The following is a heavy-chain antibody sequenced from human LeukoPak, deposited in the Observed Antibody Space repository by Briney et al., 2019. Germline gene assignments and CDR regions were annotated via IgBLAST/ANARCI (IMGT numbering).Heavy chain of an antibody. CDR3: ARDAQAGDSWGYLNSGSYYFDY. J-gene: IGHJ4*02. CDR2: IIPIFGTA. Sequence: GASVKVSCKASGGTFSSYAISWVRQAPGQGLEWMGGIIPIFGTANYAQKFQGRVTITTDESTSTAYMELSSLRSEDTAVYYCARDAQAGDSWGYLNSGSYYFDYWGQGTLVTVSS. CDR1: GGTFSSYA. V-gene: IGHV1-69*05. D-gene: IGHD1-26*01.